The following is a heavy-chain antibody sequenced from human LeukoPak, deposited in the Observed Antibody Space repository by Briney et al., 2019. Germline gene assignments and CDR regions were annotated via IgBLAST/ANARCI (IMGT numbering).Heavy chain of an antibody. V-gene: IGHV1-18*01. J-gene: IGHJ4*02. CDR2: ITPFNGNT. Sequence: ASVKVSCKASGYTFTSYGISWVRQAPGQGLEWMGWITPFNGNTNYAQKVQDRVTMTTDTSTSTADMELRSLRSDDTALYYCVRLYGDCGYYFDFWGQGTLVTVSS. CDR3: VRLYGDCGYYFDF. D-gene: IGHD4-17*01. CDR1: GYTFTSYG.